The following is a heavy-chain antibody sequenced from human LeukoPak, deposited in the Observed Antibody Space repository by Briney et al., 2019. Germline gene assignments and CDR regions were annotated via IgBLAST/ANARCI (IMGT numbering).Heavy chain of an antibody. J-gene: IGHJ4*02. D-gene: IGHD2-21*02. CDR1: GGSISSYY. CDR3: ARLSYCGGDCYSFVDY. CDR2: IYYSGST. Sequence: ASETLSLTCTVSGGSISSYYCSSIRQPPGKGLEWIGYIYYSGSTNYNPSLKSRVTISVDTSKNQFSLKLSSVTAADTAVYYCARLSYCGGDCYSFVDYWGQGTLVTVSS. V-gene: IGHV4-59*01.